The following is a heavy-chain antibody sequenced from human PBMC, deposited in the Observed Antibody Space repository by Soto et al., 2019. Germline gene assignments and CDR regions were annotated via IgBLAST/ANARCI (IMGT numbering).Heavy chain of an antibody. CDR1: GFTFSSYV. V-gene: IGHV3-23*01. Sequence: EVQLLESGGGLGQPGGSLGLSCAASGFTFSSYVMSWVRQTPGKGLVWVSAMSGNGGSTYYADSVKGRFTISRDNSKNTLYLQMSSLRVEDTAVYYCAKGSASARPYYFDYWGQGTLVTVSS. J-gene: IGHJ4*02. CDR2: MSGNGGST. D-gene: IGHD6-6*01. CDR3: AKGSASARPYYFDY.